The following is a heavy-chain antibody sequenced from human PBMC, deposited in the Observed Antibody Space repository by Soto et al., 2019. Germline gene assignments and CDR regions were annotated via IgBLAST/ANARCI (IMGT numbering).Heavy chain of an antibody. CDR1: GDSITTNNW. D-gene: IGHD6-19*01. J-gene: IGHJ4*02. Sequence: SETLSVTCAVSGDSITTNNWWSWVRQPPGKGLEWIGEIYHNGNTNYNPSLKSRVTMSVDTSKNQFSLKLTSVTAADTAIYYCARDAAVPGETDRFDYWGQGTLVTVSS. CDR3: ARDAAVPGETDRFDY. V-gene: IGHV4-4*02. CDR2: IYHNGNT.